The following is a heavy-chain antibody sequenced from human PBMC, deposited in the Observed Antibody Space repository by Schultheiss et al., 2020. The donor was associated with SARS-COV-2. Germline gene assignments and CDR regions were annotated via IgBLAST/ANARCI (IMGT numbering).Heavy chain of an antibody. CDR1: GGSIRNYL. Sequence: SQTLSLTCAVSGGSIRNYLWTWIRQPPGKGLEWIGEINHSGSTNYNPSLKSRVTISVDTSKNQFSLKLSSVTAADTAVYYCARVDYDFWSGYYVNWGQGTVVNVAS. J-gene: IGHJ4*02. D-gene: IGHD3-3*01. CDR2: INHSGST. V-gene: IGHV4-34*01. CDR3: ARVDYDFWSGYYVN.